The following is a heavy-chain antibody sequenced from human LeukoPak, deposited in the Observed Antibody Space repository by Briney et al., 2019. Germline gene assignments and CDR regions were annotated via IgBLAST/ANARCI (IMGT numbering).Heavy chain of an antibody. CDR2: IKQDGTEK. Sequence: GGSLRLSCAASGFPFSGYWMSWVRQAPGKGLEWVANIKQDGTEKYYLDSVKGRFTISRDNAKNSLSLQMNSLRAEDTAVYYCARASKVQLWVFDYWGQGTLVTVSS. V-gene: IGHV3-7*01. D-gene: IGHD5-18*01. CDR1: GFPFSGYW. CDR3: ARASKVQLWVFDY. J-gene: IGHJ4*02.